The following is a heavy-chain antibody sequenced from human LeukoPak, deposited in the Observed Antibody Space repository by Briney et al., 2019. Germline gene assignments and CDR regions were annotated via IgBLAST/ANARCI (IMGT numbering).Heavy chain of an antibody. CDR3: ARSALSGWYPFDY. Sequence: SVKVSCKDSGCTFSSYTISWVRQAPGQGLEWMGRIIPILGIANYAQKFQGRVTITADKSTSTAYMELSSLRSEDTAVYYCARSALSGWYPFDYWGQGTLVTVSS. D-gene: IGHD6-19*01. CDR2: IIPILGIA. J-gene: IGHJ4*02. CDR1: GCTFSSYT. V-gene: IGHV1-69*02.